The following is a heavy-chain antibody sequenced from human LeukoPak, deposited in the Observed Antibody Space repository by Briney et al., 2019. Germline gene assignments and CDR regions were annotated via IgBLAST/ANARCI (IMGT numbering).Heavy chain of an antibody. CDR3: AKVFRSGDLFVSDS. J-gene: IGHJ4*02. D-gene: IGHD4-17*01. CDR2: ISGSATNT. Sequence: GGSLRLSCAASGFTFSTYAMSWVRQAPGKGLEWVSGISGSATNTYYADSVKGRFTISRDNSKNTLYLQMNSLRVEDTAIYYCAKVFRSGDLFVSDSWGQGTLVTVSS. V-gene: IGHV3-23*01. CDR1: GFTFSTYA.